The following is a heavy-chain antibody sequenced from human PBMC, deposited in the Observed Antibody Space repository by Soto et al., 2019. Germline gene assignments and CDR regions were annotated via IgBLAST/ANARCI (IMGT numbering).Heavy chain of an antibody. Sequence: ASVKVSCKASGYTFTSYARHWVRQAPGQRLEWMGWINAGNGNTKYSQKFQGGVTITRDTSASTAYMELSSLRSEDTAVYYWAGIIVVLTALDSGGQRPRAPVPS. V-gene: IGHV1-3*01. J-gene: IGHJ4*02. CDR3: AGIIVVLTALDS. D-gene: IGHD2-21*02. CDR1: GYTFTSYA. CDR2: INAGNGNT.